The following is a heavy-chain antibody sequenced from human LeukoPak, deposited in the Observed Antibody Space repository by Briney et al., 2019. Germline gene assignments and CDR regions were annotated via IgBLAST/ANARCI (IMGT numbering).Heavy chain of an antibody. CDR1: GDSISSYH. CDR3: ASLTTRYYFMDV. D-gene: IGHD4-11*01. V-gene: IGHV4-59*01. Sequence: SETLSLTCTVSGDSISSYHWSWIRQPPGKGLEWIGYISYSGSTNYNPSLKSRVTISIDTSKNQFSLKMSSVTAADTAVYYCASLTTRYYFMDVWGKGATVTVSS. J-gene: IGHJ6*03. CDR2: ISYSGST.